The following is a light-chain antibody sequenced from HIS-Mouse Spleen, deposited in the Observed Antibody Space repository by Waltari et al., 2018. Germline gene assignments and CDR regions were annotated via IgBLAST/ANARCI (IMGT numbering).Light chain of an antibody. Sequence: DIQKTQSPSTLSASVGDRVTITCRASQSISSWLAWYQQKPGKAPKLLIYKASSLESGVPSRFSGSGSGTEFTLTISSLQPDDFATYYCQQLNSYPPTFGQGTKVEIK. CDR1: QSISSW. J-gene: IGKJ1*01. V-gene: IGKV1-5*03. CDR2: KAS. CDR3: QQLNSYPPT.